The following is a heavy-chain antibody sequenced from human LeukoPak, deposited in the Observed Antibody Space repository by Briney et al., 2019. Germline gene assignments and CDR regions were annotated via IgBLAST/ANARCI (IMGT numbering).Heavy chain of an antibody. Sequence: GGSLRLSCAASGFTFSGSGMHWVRQAPGKGLEWVSGISWNSGSIGYTDSVKGRFTIYRDNAKNSLYLQMNSLRAEDMALYYCAKDHPPKYCSGGSCPTAGIDYWGQGTLVTVSS. J-gene: IGHJ4*02. V-gene: IGHV3-9*03. CDR3: AKDHPPKYCSGGSCPTAGIDY. CDR2: ISWNSGSI. D-gene: IGHD2-15*01. CDR1: GFTFSGSG.